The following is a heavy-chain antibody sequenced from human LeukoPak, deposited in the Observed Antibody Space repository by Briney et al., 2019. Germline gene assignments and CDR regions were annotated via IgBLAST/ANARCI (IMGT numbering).Heavy chain of an antibody. D-gene: IGHD1-26*01. CDR1: GGSISSSSYY. CDR3: ASEVGATNAVDY. V-gene: IGHV4-39*07. Sequence: SETLSLTCTVSGGSISSSSYYWGWIRQPPGKGLEWIGSIYYSGSTYYNPSLKSRVTISVDTSKDQFSLKLSSVTAADTAVYYCASEVGATNAVDYWGQGTLVTVSS. J-gene: IGHJ4*02. CDR2: IYYSGST.